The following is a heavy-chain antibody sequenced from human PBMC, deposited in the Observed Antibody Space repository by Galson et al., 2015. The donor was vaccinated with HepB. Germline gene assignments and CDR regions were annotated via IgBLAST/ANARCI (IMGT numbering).Heavy chain of an antibody. Sequence: ETLSLTCTVSGGSISSSNWWSWVRQPPGKGLEWIGEIYHSGSTNYNPSLKSRVTISVDKSKNQFSLKLSSVTAADTAVYYCASIGLYCSGGSCYSGVFNRGMDVWGQGTTVTVSS. CDR3: ASIGLYCSGGSCYSGVFNRGMDV. J-gene: IGHJ6*02. D-gene: IGHD2-15*01. V-gene: IGHV4-4*02. CDR2: IYHSGST. CDR1: GGSISSSNW.